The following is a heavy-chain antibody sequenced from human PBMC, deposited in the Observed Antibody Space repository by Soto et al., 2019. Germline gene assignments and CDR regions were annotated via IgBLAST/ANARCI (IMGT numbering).Heavy chain of an antibody. V-gene: IGHV1-46*02. CDR2: IHPSGGGT. Sequence: GASVKTSCMASGYTFNNYYLHWVRQAPGQALEWMGVIHPSGGGTTYAQKFLGRVTVTRDTSTSTVFMELSSLRSDDTAVYYCARGGHIAVVTASFDYWGQGTLVTVSS. CDR3: ARGGHIAVVTASFDY. J-gene: IGHJ4*02. CDR1: GYTFNNYY. D-gene: IGHD2-21*02.